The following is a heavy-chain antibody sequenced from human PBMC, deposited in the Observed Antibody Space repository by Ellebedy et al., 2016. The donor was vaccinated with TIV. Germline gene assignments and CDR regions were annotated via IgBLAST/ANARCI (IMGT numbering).Heavy chain of an antibody. V-gene: IGHV3-73*01. CDR1: GSTFSGSA. CDR2: IRSKANSYAT. CDR3: AITYYYDSSGYTIDY. J-gene: IGHJ4*02. D-gene: IGHD3-22*01. Sequence: GESLKISCAASGSTFSGSAMHWVRQASGKGLEWVGRIRSKANSYATEYTASVHGRFTISSDDSKNTAYLQMNSLETEDTAVYYCAITYYYDSSGYTIDYWGQGTLVTVTS.